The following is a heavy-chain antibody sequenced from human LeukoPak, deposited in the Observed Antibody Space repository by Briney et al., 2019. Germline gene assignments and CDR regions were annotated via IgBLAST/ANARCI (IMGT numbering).Heavy chain of an antibody. V-gene: IGHV1-18*01. CDR2: INPYNGST. CDR3: ARDNWVGELGSFDY. Sequence: ASVKVSCKASGYTFTSYCMSWVRQAPGQGLEWMGWINPYNGSTNYAQKLQGRVTMTTDMSTSTAYMELRSLRSDDTAVYYCARDNWVGELGSFDYWGQGTLVTVSS. CDR1: GYTFTSYC. D-gene: IGHD3-10*01. J-gene: IGHJ4*02.